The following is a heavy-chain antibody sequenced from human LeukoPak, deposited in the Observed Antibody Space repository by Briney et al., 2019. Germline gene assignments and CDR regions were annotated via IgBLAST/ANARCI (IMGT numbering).Heavy chain of an antibody. CDR3: ASLSTAAGTVY. Sequence: SGGSLRLSCAASGFTFSSYAMHWVRQAPGKGLEWVAVISYDGSNKYYADSVKGRFTISRDNSKNTLYLQMNSLRAEDTAVYYCASLSTAAGTVYWGQGTLVTVSS. CDR1: GFTFSSYA. V-gene: IGHV3-30-3*01. J-gene: IGHJ4*02. D-gene: IGHD6-13*01. CDR2: ISYDGSNK.